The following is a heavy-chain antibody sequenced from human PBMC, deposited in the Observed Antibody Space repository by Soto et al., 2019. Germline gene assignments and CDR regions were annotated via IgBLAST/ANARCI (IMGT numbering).Heavy chain of an antibody. D-gene: IGHD3-22*01. Sequence: TLSLTCPVSGGSISSGDYYWSWIRQPPGKGLEWIGYIYYSGSTYYNPSLKSRVTISVDTSKNQFSLKLSSVTAADTAMYYCARKNYYDSSGYYLRAFDIWGQGTMVT. CDR2: IYYSGST. J-gene: IGHJ3*02. CDR1: GGSISSGDYY. CDR3: ARKNYYDSSGYYLRAFDI. V-gene: IGHV4-30-4*01.